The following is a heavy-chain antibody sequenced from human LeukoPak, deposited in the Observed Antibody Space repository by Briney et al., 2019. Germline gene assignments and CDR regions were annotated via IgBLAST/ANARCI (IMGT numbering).Heavy chain of an antibody. J-gene: IGHJ6*02. D-gene: IGHD3-9*01. CDR3: ARDYDILTGYCRMDV. CDR1: GFTFSSYW. V-gene: IGHV3-7*01. Sequence: GGSLRLSCAASGFTFSSYWMSWVRQAPGKGLEWVANIKQDGSEKYYVDSVKGRFTISRDNAKNSLYLQMNSLRAEDTAAYYCARDYDILTGYCRMDVWGQGTTVTVSS. CDR2: IKQDGSEK.